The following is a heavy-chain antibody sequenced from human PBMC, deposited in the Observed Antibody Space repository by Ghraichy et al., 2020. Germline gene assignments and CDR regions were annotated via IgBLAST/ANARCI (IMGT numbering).Heavy chain of an antibody. J-gene: IGHJ6*02. CDR2: IYYSGST. V-gene: IGHV4-59*01. CDR1: GGSISSYY. Sequence: SETLSLTCTVSGGSISSYYWSWIRQPPGKGLEWIGYIYYSGSTNYNPSLKSRVTISVDTSKNQFSLKLSSVTAADTAVYYCARGDGSGWFRGLNYYYYYGMDVWGQGTTVTVSS. D-gene: IGHD6-19*01. CDR3: ARGDGSGWFRGLNYYYYYGMDV.